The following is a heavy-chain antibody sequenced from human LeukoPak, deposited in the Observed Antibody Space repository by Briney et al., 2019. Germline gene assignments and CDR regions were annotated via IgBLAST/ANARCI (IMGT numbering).Heavy chain of an antibody. D-gene: IGHD6-19*01. J-gene: IGHJ4*02. V-gene: IGHV3-23*01. CDR3: AKVGHPYSSGWSIEFDY. CDR2: IGDRGSVT. Sequence: GGSLRLSCAASVFTFNIYVMTCVRQAPGKGLERVSAIGDRGSVTYYAEPVKGRFTISRDNSKYTLYLEMNSLRAEDTAVYYCAKVGHPYSSGWSIEFDYWGRGTLVTVSS. CDR1: VFTFNIYV.